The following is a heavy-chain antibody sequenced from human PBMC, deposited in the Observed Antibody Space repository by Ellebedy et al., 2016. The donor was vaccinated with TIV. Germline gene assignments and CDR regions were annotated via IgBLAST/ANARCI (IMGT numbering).Heavy chain of an antibody. D-gene: IGHD1-26*01. J-gene: IGHJ4*02. CDR2: SVVGSGKT. V-gene: IGHV1-58*01. CDR1: GFTFTNSA. Sequence: AASVKVSCKTSGFTFTNSAVQWARQARGQRLEWIGWSVVGSGKTNYARKFQERVNIIRDMSTNTAYMELSSLRSEDTAVYYCAAASISSGSYWADYFDYWGQGTLVTVSS. CDR3: AAASISSGSYWADYFDY.